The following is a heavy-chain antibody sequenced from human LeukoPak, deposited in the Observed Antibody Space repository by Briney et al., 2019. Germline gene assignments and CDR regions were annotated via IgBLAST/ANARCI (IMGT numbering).Heavy chain of an antibody. J-gene: IGHJ6*03. CDR3: ARVKYYYDSSGYYHIASGYYYYYYMDV. CDR1: GGSISSYY. D-gene: IGHD3-22*01. V-gene: IGHV4-4*07. Sequence: SETLSLTCTVSGGSISSYYWSWIRQPAGKGLEWIGRIYTSGSTNFNPSLKSRVTMSVDTSKNQFSLKLSSVTAADTAVYYCARVKYYYDSSGYYHIASGYYYYYYMDVWGKGTTVTVSS. CDR2: IYTSGST.